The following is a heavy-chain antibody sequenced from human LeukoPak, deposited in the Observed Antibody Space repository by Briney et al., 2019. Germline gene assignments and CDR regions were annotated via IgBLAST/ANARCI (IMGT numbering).Heavy chain of an antibody. V-gene: IGHV3-53*01. J-gene: IGHJ4*02. D-gene: IGHD3-22*01. Sequence: GGSLRLSCAASGSTVSSNYMSWVRQAPGKGLEWVSVIYSGGSTYYADSVKGRFTISRDNSKNTLYLQMNSLRAKDTAVYYCARYSSGFYFDYWGQGTLVTVSS. CDR1: GSTVSSNY. CDR2: IYSGGST. CDR3: ARYSSGFYFDY.